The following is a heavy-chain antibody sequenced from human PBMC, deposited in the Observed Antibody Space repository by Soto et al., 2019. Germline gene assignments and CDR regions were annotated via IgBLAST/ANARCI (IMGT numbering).Heavy chain of an antibody. D-gene: IGHD3-22*01. Sequence: QVQLVESGGGVVHPGRSLRLSCAASGFTFSSYGMHWVRQAPGKGLEWVAVIWYDGSNKYYADSVKGRFTISRDNSNNKLYLQMNSLRAEDTAVYYCARGQFDDSSGGFDYWGQGTLVTVSS. V-gene: IGHV3-33*01. CDR3: ARGQFDDSSGGFDY. J-gene: IGHJ4*02. CDR2: IWYDGSNK. CDR1: GFTFSSYG.